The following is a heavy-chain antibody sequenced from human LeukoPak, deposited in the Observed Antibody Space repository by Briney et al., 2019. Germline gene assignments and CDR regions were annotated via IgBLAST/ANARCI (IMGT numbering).Heavy chain of an antibody. Sequence: PSETLSLTCTVSGGSISSGDYYWSWIRQPPGKGLEWIGYIYYGGSTYHNPSLKSRVTISVDTSKNQFSLKLSSVTAADTAVYYCARDATYYYDSSGGFDYWGQGTLVTVSS. D-gene: IGHD3-22*01. V-gene: IGHV4-30-4*01. CDR2: IYYGGST. J-gene: IGHJ4*02. CDR3: ARDATYYYDSSGGFDY. CDR1: GGSISSGDYY.